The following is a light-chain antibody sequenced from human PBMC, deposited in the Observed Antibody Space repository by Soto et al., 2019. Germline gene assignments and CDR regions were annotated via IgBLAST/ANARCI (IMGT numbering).Light chain of an antibody. CDR3: QSYDINSLWV. V-gene: IGLV6-57*04. CDR2: EDK. J-gene: IGLJ3*02. Sequence: NFMLTQPHSVSESPGRTVTISCTRSSGTIGSNYVQWYQQRPGSAPTTVIFEDKQRPSGVPDRFSGSIDSSSNSASLTISGLKTEDEADYYCQSYDINSLWVFGGGTKLTVL. CDR1: SGTIGSNY.